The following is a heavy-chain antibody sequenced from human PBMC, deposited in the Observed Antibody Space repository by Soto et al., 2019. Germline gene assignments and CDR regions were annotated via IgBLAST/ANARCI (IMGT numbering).Heavy chain of an antibody. CDR2: INGSVDNT. Sequence: GGSLRLSCAASGFTISDYAMSWVRQAPGMGLEWVSGINGSVDNTQYADFVQGRFTMSRDNSKNTLYLQMDSLRADDTAIYYCAKGWRYWNYFDSWGQGLLVTVSS. J-gene: IGHJ4*02. V-gene: IGHV3-23*01. D-gene: IGHD5-12*01. CDR3: AKGWRYWNYFDS. CDR1: GFTISDYA.